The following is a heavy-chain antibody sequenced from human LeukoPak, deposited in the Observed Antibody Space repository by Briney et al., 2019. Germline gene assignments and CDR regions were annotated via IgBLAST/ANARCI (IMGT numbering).Heavy chain of an antibody. V-gene: IGHV4-38-2*02. Sequence: PSETLSLTCTVSGYSISSGYYWGWIRQPPGKGLEWIGSIYHSGSTYYNPSLKSRVTISVDTSKNQFSLKLSSVTAADTAVYYCARDVFPLAGTTSNAFDIWGQGTMVTVSS. CDR2: IYHSGST. D-gene: IGHD1-1*01. CDR3: ARDVFPLAGTTSNAFDI. J-gene: IGHJ3*02. CDR1: GYSISSGYY.